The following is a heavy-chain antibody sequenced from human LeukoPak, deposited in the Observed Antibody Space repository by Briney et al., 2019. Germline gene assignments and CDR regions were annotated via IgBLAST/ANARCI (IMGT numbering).Heavy chain of an antibody. CDR2: IYSGGST. CDR3: ARGLYSSSWSPRGY. D-gene: IGHD6-13*01. CDR1: GFTLSSNY. Sequence: GGSLRLSCAAFGFTLSSNYMSWVRQAPGKGLEWVSVIYSGGSTYYADSVEGRFTISRDNSKNTLYLQMNSLRAEDTAVYYCARGLYSSSWSPRGYWGQGTLVTVSS. J-gene: IGHJ4*02. V-gene: IGHV3-53*05.